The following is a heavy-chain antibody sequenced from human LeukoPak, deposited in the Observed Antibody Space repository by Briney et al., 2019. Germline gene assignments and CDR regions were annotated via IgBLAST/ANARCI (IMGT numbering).Heavy chain of an antibody. Sequence: GGSLRLSCAASGFTFSDYYMSWFRQAPGKGLEWVSYITTSSYTKYADSVKGRFTISRDNAKNSLYLQMNSPRAEDTAVYYCARKSEGIQLWYFALWGRGTLVTVSS. CDR3: ARKSEGIQLWYFAL. D-gene: IGHD1-1*01. V-gene: IGHV3-11*03. J-gene: IGHJ2*01. CDR2: ITTSSYT. CDR1: GFTFSDYY.